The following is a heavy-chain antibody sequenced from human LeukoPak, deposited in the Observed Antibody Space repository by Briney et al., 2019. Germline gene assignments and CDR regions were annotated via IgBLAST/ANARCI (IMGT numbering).Heavy chain of an antibody. CDR3: ARGPRYSSSWYMDY. Sequence: NPSEXLSLTCTGSGGSISSGSYDWRWNRQPAGKGLEWIGRIYTSGSTNYNPSLKSRVTISVDTSKNQFSLKLSSVTAADTAVYYCARGPRYSSSWYMDYWGQGTLVTVSS. CDR1: GGSISSGSYD. CDR2: IYTSGST. V-gene: IGHV4-61*02. D-gene: IGHD6-13*01. J-gene: IGHJ4*02.